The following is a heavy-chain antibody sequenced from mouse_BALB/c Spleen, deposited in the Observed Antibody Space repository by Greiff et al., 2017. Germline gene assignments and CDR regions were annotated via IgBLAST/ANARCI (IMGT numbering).Heavy chain of an antibody. CDR2: ISSGGSYT. Sequence: EVKLVESGGDLVKPGGSLKLSCAASGFTFSSYGMSWVRQTPDKRLEWVATISSGGSYTYYPDSVKGRFTISRDNAKNTLYLQMSSLKSEDTAMYYCARRCSSRAMDYWGQGTSVTVSS. CDR1: GFTFSSYG. V-gene: IGHV5-6*02. D-gene: IGHD1-1*01. J-gene: IGHJ4*01. CDR3: ARRCSSRAMDY.